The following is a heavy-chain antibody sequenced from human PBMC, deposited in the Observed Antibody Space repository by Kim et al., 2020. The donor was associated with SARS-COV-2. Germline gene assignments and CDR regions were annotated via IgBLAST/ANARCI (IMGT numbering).Heavy chain of an antibody. CDR3: ARDHYGGGILPYYYYYGMDV. CDR1: GYTFTSYG. D-gene: IGHD2-15*01. V-gene: IGHV1-18*01. CDR2: ISAYNGNT. Sequence: ASVKVSCKASGYTFTSYGISWVRQAPGQGLEWMGWISAYNGNTNYAQKLQGRVTMTTDTSTSTAYMELRSLRSDDTAVYYCARDHYGGGILPYYYYYGMDVWGQGTTVTVSS. J-gene: IGHJ6*02.